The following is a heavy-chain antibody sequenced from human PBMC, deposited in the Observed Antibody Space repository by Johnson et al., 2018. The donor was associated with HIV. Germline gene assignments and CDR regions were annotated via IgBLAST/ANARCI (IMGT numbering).Heavy chain of an antibody. CDR2: IYNDGSRP. Sequence: VQLVESGGGLVQPGGSLRLSCAASGFAFRTYWMVWVRQVPGKRPVWVARIYNDGSRPTYADSVRGRFTISRANAKYTVDLQMNSLRVEDTAVYYCAKVDCGGDTCAGYDPFDLWGQGTLVTVSS. D-gene: IGHD2-21*01. V-gene: IGHV3-74*03. CDR1: GFAFRTYW. CDR3: AKVDCGGDTCAGYDPFDL. J-gene: IGHJ3*01.